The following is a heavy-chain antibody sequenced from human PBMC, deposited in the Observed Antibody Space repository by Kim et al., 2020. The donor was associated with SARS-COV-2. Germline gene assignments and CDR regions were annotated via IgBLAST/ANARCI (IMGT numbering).Heavy chain of an antibody. D-gene: IGHD3-22*01. Sequence: GGSLRLSCAASGFTFSDYYMSWIRQAPGKGLEWVSYISSSGSTIYYADSVKGRFTISRDNAKNSLYLQMNSLRAEDTAVYYCARDRVVRLYYYYYGMDVWGQGTTVTVSS. CDR2: ISSSGSTI. CDR3: ARDRVVRLYYYYYGMDV. J-gene: IGHJ6*02. V-gene: IGHV3-11*01. CDR1: GFTFSDYY.